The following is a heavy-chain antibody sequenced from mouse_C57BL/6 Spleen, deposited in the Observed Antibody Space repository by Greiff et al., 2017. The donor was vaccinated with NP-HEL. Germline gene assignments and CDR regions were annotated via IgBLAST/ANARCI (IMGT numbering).Heavy chain of an antibody. J-gene: IGHJ4*01. V-gene: IGHV1-54*01. D-gene: IGHD1-1*01. CDR3: ARTGSSFYAMDY. Sequence: VQLQQSGAELVRPGTSVKVSCKASGYAFTNYLIEWVKQRPGQGLEWIGVINPGSGGTNYNEKFKGKATLTADKSSSTAYMQLSSLTSEDSAVYFCARTGSSFYAMDYWGQGTSVTVSS. CDR2: INPGSGGT. CDR1: GYAFTNYL.